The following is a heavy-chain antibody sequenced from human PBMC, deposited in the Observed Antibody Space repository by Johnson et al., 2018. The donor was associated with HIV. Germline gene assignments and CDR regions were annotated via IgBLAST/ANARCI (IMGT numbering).Heavy chain of an antibody. Sequence: VQLVESGGGLVQPGGSLRLSCAASGFTFSDYYMSWIRQAPGKGLEWVSGINWNGVRTGYVDSMKGRFTISRDNAKNSLYLQMNSLRDEDTALYHCARGDGSGSTGAFDIWGQGTMVTVSS. J-gene: IGHJ3*02. D-gene: IGHD3-10*01. V-gene: IGHV3-20*01. CDR2: INWNGVRT. CDR1: GFTFSDYY. CDR3: ARGDGSGSTGAFDI.